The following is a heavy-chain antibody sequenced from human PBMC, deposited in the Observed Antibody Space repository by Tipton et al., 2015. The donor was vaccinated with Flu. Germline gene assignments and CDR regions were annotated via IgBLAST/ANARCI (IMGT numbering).Heavy chain of an antibody. J-gene: IGHJ5*02. CDR3: VRGQGANP. Sequence: VQLVQSGGGLIQPGGSLRLSCAASGFTVSSNYMSWVRQAPGKGLEWVSVIYSDGSTYYIDSVKGRFTVSRDNSKNILSLQMNSLRAEDTAVYYCVRGQGANPWGQGTLVTVSS. CDR1: GFTVSSNY. CDR2: IYSDGST. V-gene: IGHV3-53*01.